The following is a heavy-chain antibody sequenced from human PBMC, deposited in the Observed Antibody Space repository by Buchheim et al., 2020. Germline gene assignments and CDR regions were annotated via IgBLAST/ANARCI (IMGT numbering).Heavy chain of an antibody. CDR2: IKKDGSEK. D-gene: IGHD3-3*01. V-gene: IGHV3-7*01. J-gene: IGHJ4*02. CDR3: VREVSSTLEWYYYYYFDY. CDR1: GFTFDTHW. Sequence: EVQLVESGGGLVQPGGSLRLSCAVSGFTFDTHWMSWVRQAPGKGLEWVANIKKDGSEKSYVDSVKGRFSISRDNAKKSVYLQMNSLRAEDTAVYYCVREVSSTLEWYYYYYFDYWGQGT.